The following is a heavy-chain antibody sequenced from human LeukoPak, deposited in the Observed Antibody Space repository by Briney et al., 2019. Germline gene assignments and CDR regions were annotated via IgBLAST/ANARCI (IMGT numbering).Heavy chain of an antibody. V-gene: IGHV1-69*04. CDR3: AREDGDRSTSDYFDY. J-gene: IGHJ4*02. CDR1: GGTFSSYA. D-gene: IGHD4-17*01. Sequence: GSSVKVSCQASGGTFSSYAISWVRQAPGQGLEWMGRIIPIFGIANYAQKFQGRVTITADKSTSTAYMELSSLRSEDTAVYYCAREDGDRSTSDYFDYWGQGTLVTVSS. CDR2: IIPIFGIA.